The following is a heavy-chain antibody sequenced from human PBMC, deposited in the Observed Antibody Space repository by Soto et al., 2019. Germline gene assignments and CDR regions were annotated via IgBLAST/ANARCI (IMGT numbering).Heavy chain of an antibody. CDR3: ARAKGLLTVTTSWFDP. J-gene: IGHJ5*02. CDR1: GGSISSGDYY. D-gene: IGHD4-17*01. CDR2: IYYSGST. V-gene: IGHV4-30-4*01. Sequence: QVQLQESGPGLVKPSQTLSLTCTVSGGSISSGDYYWSWIRQPPGKGLEWIGYIYYSGSTYYNPSLKIRVTISGXTXKXTFSLKLRSVTAADTALYYCARAKGLLTVTTSWFDPWGQGTLVTVSS.